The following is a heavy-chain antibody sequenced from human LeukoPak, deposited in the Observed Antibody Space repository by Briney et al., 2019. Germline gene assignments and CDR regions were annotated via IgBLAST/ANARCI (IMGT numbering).Heavy chain of an antibody. Sequence: SETLSLTCTVSGGSISSGGYYWSWIRQHPGKGLEWIEYIYYSGSTYYNPSLKSRVTISVDTSKSQFSLKLSSVTAADTAVYYCASISYGGHGFDSWGQGTLVTVSS. CDR3: ASISYGGHGFDS. CDR2: IYYSGST. D-gene: IGHD4-23*01. CDR1: GGSISSGGYY. V-gene: IGHV4-31*03. J-gene: IGHJ5*01.